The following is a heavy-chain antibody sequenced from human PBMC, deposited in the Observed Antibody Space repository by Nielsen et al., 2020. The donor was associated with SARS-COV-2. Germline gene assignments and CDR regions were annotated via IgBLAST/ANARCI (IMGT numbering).Heavy chain of an antibody. CDR2: IYYSGGT. CDR3: AREGGKKCSGGSCEGWGY. CDR1: GGSITGYY. V-gene: IGHV4-59*13. D-gene: IGHD2-15*01. J-gene: IGHJ4*02. Sequence: SETLSLTCTVSGGSITGYYWSWIRRPQGKGLEWIGYIYYSGGTNYNPSLKSRVTISVDPSKNQFSLRLRSVTAADTAVYYCAREGGKKCSGGSCEGWGYWGQGTLVTVSS.